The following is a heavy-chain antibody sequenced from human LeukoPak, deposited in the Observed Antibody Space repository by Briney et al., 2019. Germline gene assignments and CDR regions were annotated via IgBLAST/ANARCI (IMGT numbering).Heavy chain of an antibody. D-gene: IGHD1-26*01. Sequence: PSETLSLTCNVSGASIRSDTYNYYWGWHRPPQGKGLEWIGSIFHSGSTSYNPSLKGRVTISVDTSKNHFGLNLNSMTASDTAVYYCARHKTGSFSTASDCWGQGTLVTVSS. CDR2: IFHSGST. CDR1: GASIRSDTYNYY. J-gene: IGHJ4*02. CDR3: ARHKTGSFSTASDC. V-gene: IGHV4-39*01.